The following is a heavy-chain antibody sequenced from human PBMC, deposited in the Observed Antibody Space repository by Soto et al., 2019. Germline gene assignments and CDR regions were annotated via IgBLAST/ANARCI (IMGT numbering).Heavy chain of an antibody. V-gene: IGHV4-34*01. CDR2: VNHSGTT. Sequence: TLSLTCAVYGGSFSGYYWTWIRQSPEKGLEWIGEVNHSGTTYYNPSLKTRVTISVHTPKNQFSLKMSSVTAADTAVYYCARGIGYCSSINCYSSRRLRFDSWGQGTLVTVSS. CDR3: ARGIGYCSSINCYSSRRLRFDS. J-gene: IGHJ4*02. CDR1: GGSFSGYY. D-gene: IGHD2-2*01.